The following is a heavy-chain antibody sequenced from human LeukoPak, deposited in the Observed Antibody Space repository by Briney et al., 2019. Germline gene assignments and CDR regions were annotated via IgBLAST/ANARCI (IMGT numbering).Heavy chain of an antibody. CDR2: ISSTSSTI. D-gene: IGHD3-9*01. CDR3: ARDRAGLTGHNFDY. Sequence: GGSLRLSCAASGFTFSSYTMHWVRQAPGKGLEWISYISSTSSTIFYADSMKGRFTISRDNAENSVYLQMNSLRAEDTAVYYCARDRAGLTGHNFDYWGQGILVTVSS. J-gene: IGHJ4*02. V-gene: IGHV3-48*04. CDR1: GFTFSSYT.